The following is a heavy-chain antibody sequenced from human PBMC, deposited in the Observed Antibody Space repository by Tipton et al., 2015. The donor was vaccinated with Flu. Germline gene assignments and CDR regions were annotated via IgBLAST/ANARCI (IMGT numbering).Heavy chain of an antibody. D-gene: IGHD6-19*01. CDR2: IYHSGST. V-gene: IGHV4-39*07. CDR3: ARDGGVGSGWSYSGGNYYYGMDV. CDR1: GGSINRSHYY. J-gene: IGHJ6*02. Sequence: LRLSCTVSGGSINRSHYYWGWIRQPPGKGLEWIGSIYHSGSTFYHPSLKSRVTISVDTSKNQFSLKLSSVTAADTAVYYCARDGGVGSGWSYSGGNYYYGMDVWCPGTTVNVSS.